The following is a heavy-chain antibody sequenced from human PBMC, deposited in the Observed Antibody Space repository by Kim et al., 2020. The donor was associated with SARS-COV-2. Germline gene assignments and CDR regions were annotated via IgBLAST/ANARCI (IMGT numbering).Heavy chain of an antibody. CDR2: IYHTGTT. V-gene: IGHV4-38-2*02. CDR1: GYSINSGYS. D-gene: IGHD3-9*01. J-gene: IGHJ4*02. CDR3: ASPRYFDWLSPFDY. Sequence: SETLSLTCSVSGYSINSGYSWGWLRQPPGKGLEWIGVIYHTGTTYYNPSLESRVTMSVDTSKNPFSLKLTSVTAADTAVYYCASPRYFDWLSPFDYWGQGTLVTVSS.